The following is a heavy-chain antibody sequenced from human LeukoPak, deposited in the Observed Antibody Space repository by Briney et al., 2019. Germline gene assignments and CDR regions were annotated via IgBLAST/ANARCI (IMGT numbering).Heavy chain of an antibody. CDR2: IDWDDDK. V-gene: IGHV2-70*11. Sequence: SGPALVXPTQTLTLTCTFSGFSLRSSGMCVSCVRQPPGKALEWLARIDWDDDKYYSTSLKTRLTISKDTSKNQVVLTMTNMDPVDTATYYCARILVDTTMTYFYYYMDVWGKGTTVTVSS. J-gene: IGHJ6*03. CDR1: GFSLRSSGMC. CDR3: ARILVDTTMTYFYYYMDV. D-gene: IGHD5-18*01.